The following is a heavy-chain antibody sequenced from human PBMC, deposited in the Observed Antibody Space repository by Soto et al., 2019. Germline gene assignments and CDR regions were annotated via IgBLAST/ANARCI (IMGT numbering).Heavy chain of an antibody. CDR1: GFTFSAYS. Sequence: KPGGSLRLSCAASGFTFSAYSMNWVRQAPGKGLEWVSSISSSSNYIYYTDSVKGRFTISRDNAKKSLYLQMDSLRAEDTAVYYCARDSEVVPAAIAPEASYGMDVWGQGTTVTVSS. V-gene: IGHV3-21*01. D-gene: IGHD2-2*01. CDR2: ISSSSNYI. J-gene: IGHJ6*02. CDR3: ARDSEVVPAAIAPEASYGMDV.